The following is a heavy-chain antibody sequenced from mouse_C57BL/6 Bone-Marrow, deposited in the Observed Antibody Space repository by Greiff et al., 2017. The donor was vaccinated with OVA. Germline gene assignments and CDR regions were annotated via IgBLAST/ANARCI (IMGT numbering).Heavy chain of an antibody. D-gene: IGHD4-1*01. CDR3: AKLGRNDY. V-gene: IGHV1-26*01. J-gene: IGHJ2*01. CDR1: GYTFTDYY. CDR2: LNPNNGGT. Sequence: EVQLQQSGPELVKPGASVKISCKASGYTFTDYYMNWVKQSPGKSLEWIGDLNPNNGGTSYNQKFKGKATLTVDKSSSTAYMELRSLTSEDAAVYYCAKLGRNDYWGQGTTLTVSS.